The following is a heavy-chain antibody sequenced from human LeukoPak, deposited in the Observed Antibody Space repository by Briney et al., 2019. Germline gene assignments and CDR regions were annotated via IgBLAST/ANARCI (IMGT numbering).Heavy chain of an antibody. Sequence: SETLSLTCTVAGGSISSYCCSWIRQPPGKGLEWIGDIYYSASTNYNPYLKSRVTISVDTSKNQFSLKLSSVTAADTAVYYCARQYTSSWAYWFDPWGQGTLVTVSS. J-gene: IGHJ5*02. D-gene: IGHD6-13*01. CDR3: ARQYTSSWAYWFDP. V-gene: IGHV4-59*01. CDR2: IYYSAST. CDR1: GGSISSYC.